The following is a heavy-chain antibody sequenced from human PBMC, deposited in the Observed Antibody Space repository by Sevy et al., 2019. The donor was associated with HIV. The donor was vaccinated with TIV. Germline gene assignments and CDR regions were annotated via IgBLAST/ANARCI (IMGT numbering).Heavy chain of an antibody. CDR1: GFTFSSYA. CDR2: ISYDGSNK. D-gene: IGHD4-17*01. Sequence: GGSLRLSCAASGFTFSSYAMHWVRQAPGKGLEWVAVISYDGSNKYYADSVKGRFTISRDNSKNTLYLQMNSLRAEDTAVYYCASDPNPYGEAWFDPWGQGTLVTVSS. V-gene: IGHV3-30*04. J-gene: IGHJ5*02. CDR3: ASDPNPYGEAWFDP.